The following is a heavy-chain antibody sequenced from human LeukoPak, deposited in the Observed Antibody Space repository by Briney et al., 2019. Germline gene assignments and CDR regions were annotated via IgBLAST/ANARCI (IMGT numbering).Heavy chain of an antibody. CDR2: ISAYNGNT. D-gene: IGHD6-13*01. J-gene: IGHJ4*02. V-gene: IGHV1-18*01. CDR1: GYTFTSYG. CDR3: ARAGVAAAAPRFWDY. Sequence: GASVKVSCKASGYTFTSYGISWVRQAPGQGLEWMGRISAYNGNTNYAQKLQGRVTMTTDTSTSTAYMELRSLRSDDTAVYYCARAGVAAAAPRFWDYWGQGTLVTVSS.